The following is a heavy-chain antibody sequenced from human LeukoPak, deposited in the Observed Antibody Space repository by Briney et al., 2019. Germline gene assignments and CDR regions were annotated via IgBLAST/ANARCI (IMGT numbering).Heavy chain of an antibody. J-gene: IGHJ3*01. D-gene: IGHD3-22*01. Sequence: GGSLRLSCAASGFPFSRYSMNWVRQAPGEGPEWVSSITSSSSNKDYVDSVKGRFTVSRDNSKNTLYVQMNSLRVEDTAVYYCARGLFLSGYLDAFDLWGQGTVVTVSS. CDR2: ITSSSSNK. CDR1: GFPFSRYS. CDR3: ARGLFLSGYLDAFDL. V-gene: IGHV3-21*04.